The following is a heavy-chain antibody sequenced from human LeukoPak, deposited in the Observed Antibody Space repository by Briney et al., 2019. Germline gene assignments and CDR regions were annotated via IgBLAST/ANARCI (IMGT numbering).Heavy chain of an antibody. D-gene: IGHD3-22*01. CDR1: GFTFSIYA. J-gene: IGHJ4*02. CDR2: ITGNGAGT. Sequence: GGSLRLSCAASGFTFSIYAMSWVRQAPGRGLEWVSSITGNGAGTFYTDSVKGRFTISRDNSKNTLFPQMNSLRAEDTAIYYCAKDRPNYYDSSGHYYRRNGDYWGQGTLVTVSS. CDR3: AKDRPNYYDSSGHYYRRNGDY. V-gene: IGHV3-23*01.